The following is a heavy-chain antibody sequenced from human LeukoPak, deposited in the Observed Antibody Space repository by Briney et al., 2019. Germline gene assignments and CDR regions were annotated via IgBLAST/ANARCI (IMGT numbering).Heavy chain of an antibody. CDR2: INPNSGGT. V-gene: IGHV1-2*02. Sequence: ASVKVSCKASGYTFTSYGISWVRRAPGQGLEWMGWINPNSGGTNYAQKFQGRVTMTRDTSISTAYMELSRLRSDDTAVYYCARAPVRIRAGNWFDPWGQGTLVTVSS. CDR1: GYTFTSYG. D-gene: IGHD4-17*01. J-gene: IGHJ5*02. CDR3: ARAPVRIRAGNWFDP.